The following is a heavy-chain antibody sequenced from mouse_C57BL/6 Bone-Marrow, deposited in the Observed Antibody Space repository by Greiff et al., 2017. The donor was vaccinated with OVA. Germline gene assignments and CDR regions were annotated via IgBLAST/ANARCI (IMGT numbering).Heavy chain of an antibody. CDR1: GFSLTSYG. Sequence: VQLKESGPGLVQPSQSLSISCTVSGFSLTSYGVHWVRQSPGKGLEWLGVIWRGGSTDYNAAFMSSLSITKDNSKSQVFFKMNSMQADDTDIYYCAKNNYGSSYDWYFDVWGTGTTVTVSS. V-gene: IGHV2-5*01. CDR3: AKNNYGSSYDWYFDV. D-gene: IGHD1-1*01. J-gene: IGHJ1*03. CDR2: IWRGGST.